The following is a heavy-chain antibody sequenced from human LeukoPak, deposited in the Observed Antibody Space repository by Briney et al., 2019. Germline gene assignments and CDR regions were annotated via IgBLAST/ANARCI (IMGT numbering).Heavy chain of an antibody. D-gene: IGHD2-15*01. CDR1: GFTFGEDA. CDR2: IRTKTNGATA. J-gene: IGHJ4*02. V-gene: IGHV3-49*03. Sequence: PGGSLRLFCTASGFTFGEDAMSWFRQAPGKGLEWLGFIRTKTNGATAEYAASVKGRFSISRDDSKSIAYLQMNSLKTEDTAVYYCARLIVVVVAASSYFDSWGQGTRVTISS. CDR3: ARLIVVVVAASSYFDS.